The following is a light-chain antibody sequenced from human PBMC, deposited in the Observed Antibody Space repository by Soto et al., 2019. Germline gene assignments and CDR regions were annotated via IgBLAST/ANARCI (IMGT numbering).Light chain of an antibody. Sequence: DIPMTQSPSTLSASVGDRVTISCRANQTIDVWLAWYQKKPGSAPKILIYKASSLETGVPSRFSGSGSGTDFTLPISSLQPDDYATYYCQQYNGYSRTFGQGTTV. J-gene: IGKJ1*01. CDR2: KAS. CDR3: QQYNGYSRT. CDR1: QTIDVW. V-gene: IGKV1-5*03.